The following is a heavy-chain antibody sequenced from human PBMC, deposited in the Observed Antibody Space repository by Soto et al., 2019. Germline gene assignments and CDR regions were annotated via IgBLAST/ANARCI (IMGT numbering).Heavy chain of an antibody. D-gene: IGHD6-19*01. CDR1: GFTFSSYA. V-gene: IGHV3-30-3*01. Sequence: GGSLRLSCAASGFTFSSYAMHWVRQAPGKGLEWVAVISYDGSNKYYADSVKGRFTISRDNSKNTLYLQMNSLRAEDTAVYYCARVPSSRHSGWFHYWGQGTLVTVSS. J-gene: IGHJ4*02. CDR2: ISYDGSNK. CDR3: ARVPSSRHSGWFHY.